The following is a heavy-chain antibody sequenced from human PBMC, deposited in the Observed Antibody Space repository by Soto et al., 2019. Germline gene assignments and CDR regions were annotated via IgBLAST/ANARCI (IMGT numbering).Heavy chain of an antibody. V-gene: IGHV1-2*02. Sequence: GASVKVSCKASGYTFTDYFIHWVRQAPGQGLEWMGWVNPDNGGTVYAQKFQGRLTMARDTPVTTVYMELSGLRSGDTAVYYCARSTQYSASLEFDFWGQGTLVTVYS. CDR2: VNPDNGGT. D-gene: IGHD5-12*01. J-gene: IGHJ4*02. CDR1: GYTFTDYF. CDR3: ARSTQYSASLEFDF.